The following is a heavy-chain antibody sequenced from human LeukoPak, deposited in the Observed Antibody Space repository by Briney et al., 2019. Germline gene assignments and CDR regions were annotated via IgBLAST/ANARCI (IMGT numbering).Heavy chain of an antibody. Sequence: SGTLSLTCVVYDESFSGYYWSWIRQPPGKGLEWIGEIKHTGSTNYNPSLKSRVTISIDTSKNLFSLKLTSVTAADTAVYYCAREYSTSSTAFDIWGQGTMVSVTS. CDR3: AREYSTSSTAFDI. D-gene: IGHD6-6*01. J-gene: IGHJ3*02. V-gene: IGHV4-34*01. CDR2: IKHTGST. CDR1: DESFSGYY.